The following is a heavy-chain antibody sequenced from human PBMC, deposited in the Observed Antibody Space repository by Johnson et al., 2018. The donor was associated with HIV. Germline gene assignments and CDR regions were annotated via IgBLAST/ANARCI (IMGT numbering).Heavy chain of an antibody. CDR3: ARGGGYSGYDRGGRAFEI. D-gene: IGHD5-12*01. V-gene: IGHV3-11*01. Sequence: QVQLVESGGGVAQPGGSLRLSCAASGFTFSDYYMSWIRQAPGKGLEWVSYISSSGSTIYYADSVKGRFTISRDNATNSLYLQMNSLKTEDTAVYYCARGGGYSGYDRGGRAFEIWGQGTMVTVSS. CDR2: ISSSGSTI. CDR1: GFTFSDYY. J-gene: IGHJ3*02.